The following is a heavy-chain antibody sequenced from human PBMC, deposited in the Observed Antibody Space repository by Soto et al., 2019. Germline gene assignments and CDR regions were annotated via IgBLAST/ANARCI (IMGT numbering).Heavy chain of an antibody. D-gene: IGHD3-3*01. V-gene: IGHV4-59*01. CDR1: GGSICSYY. CDR2: IYYSGST. J-gene: IGHJ6*02. CDR3: ARLRFLACPKTGMDF. Sequence: SETLSLTCTVSGGSICSYYWSWIRQPPGKGLEWIGYIYYSGSTNYNPSLKSRVTISVDTSKNQFSLKLSSVTAADTAVYYCARLRFLACPKTGMDFGAKGPRSPSP.